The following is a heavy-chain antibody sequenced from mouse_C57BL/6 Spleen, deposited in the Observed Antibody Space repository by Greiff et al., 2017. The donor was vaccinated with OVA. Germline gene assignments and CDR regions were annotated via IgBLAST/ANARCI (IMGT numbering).Heavy chain of an antibody. V-gene: IGHV1-52*01. Sequence: VKLQQPGAELVRPGSSVKLSCKASGYTFTSYWMHWVKQRPIQGLEWIGNIDPSDSETHYNQKFKDKATLTVDKSSSTAYMQLSSLTSEDSAVYYCARSLYYYGSSYVGNFDYWGQGTTLTVSS. CDR1: GYTFTSYW. J-gene: IGHJ2*01. CDR3: ARSLYYYGSSYVGNFDY. D-gene: IGHD1-1*01. CDR2: IDPSDSET.